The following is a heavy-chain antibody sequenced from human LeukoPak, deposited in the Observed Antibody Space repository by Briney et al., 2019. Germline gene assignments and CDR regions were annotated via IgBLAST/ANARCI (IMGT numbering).Heavy chain of an antibody. D-gene: IGHD3-22*01. J-gene: IGHJ5*02. CDR3: ARLAAAVYYYDSSGSNWFDP. CDR1: GGTFSSYA. Sequence: ASVKVSCKASGGTFSSYAISWVRQAPGQGLEWMGGIIPIFGTANYAQKFQGRVTITADESTSTAYMELSSLRSEDTAVYYCARLAAAVYYYDSSGSNWFDPWGQGTLVTVSS. V-gene: IGHV1-69*13. CDR2: IIPIFGTA.